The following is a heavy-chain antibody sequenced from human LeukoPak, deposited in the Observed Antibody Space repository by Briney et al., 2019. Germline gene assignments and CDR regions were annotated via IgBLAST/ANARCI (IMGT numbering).Heavy chain of an antibody. V-gene: IGHV3-23*01. CDR1: GFTFSTYA. D-gene: IGHD3-16*01. Sequence: GGSLRLSCAASGFTFSTYAMSWVRQAPGKGLEWVSAISGSGGSTYYADSVKGRFTISKDNSKNTLYLQMNSLRAEDTAVYYCAKVSQYSIMITFGGVVFDYWGQGTLVTVSS. CDR2: ISGSGGST. CDR3: AKVSQYSIMITFGGVVFDY. J-gene: IGHJ4*02.